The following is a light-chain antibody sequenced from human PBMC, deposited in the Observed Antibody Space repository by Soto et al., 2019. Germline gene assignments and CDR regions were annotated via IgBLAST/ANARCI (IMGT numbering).Light chain of an antibody. CDR3: QQYGSSPPRT. Sequence: EIVLTQSPGTLSLSPGERATLSCRASQSVSSSYLAWYQQKPGQAPRLLIYGASSRATVIPDRFSGSGSGTDFTLTISRLEPEDFAVYYCQQYGSSPPRTFGQGTKVEIK. V-gene: IGKV3-20*01. CDR1: QSVSSSY. J-gene: IGKJ1*01. CDR2: GAS.